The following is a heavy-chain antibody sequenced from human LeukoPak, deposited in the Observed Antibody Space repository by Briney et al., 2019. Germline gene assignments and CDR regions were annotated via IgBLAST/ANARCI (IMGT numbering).Heavy chain of an antibody. D-gene: IGHD3-22*01. Sequence: PGGSLRLSCAASGFTFDDYAMHWVRQAPGKGLEWVSAISGSGGSTYYADSVKGRFTISRDNSKNTLYLQMNSLRAEDTAVYYCAKGAGDYDSSGYPWGQGTLVTVSS. CDR3: AKGAGDYDSSGYP. CDR1: GFTFDDYA. CDR2: ISGSGGST. J-gene: IGHJ5*02. V-gene: IGHV3-23*01.